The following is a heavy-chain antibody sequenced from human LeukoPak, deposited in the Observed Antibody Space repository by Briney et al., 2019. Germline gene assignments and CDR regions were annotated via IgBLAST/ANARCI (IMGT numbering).Heavy chain of an antibody. CDR2: IYYSGST. J-gene: IGHJ2*01. CDR3: ARGQDGYNNRDPWYSDL. CDR1: GGSISSYY. Sequence: KTSETLSLTCTVSGGSISSYYWSWIRQPPGKGLEWIGYIYYSGSTNYNPSLKSRVTISVDTSKNQFSLKLSSVTAADTAVYYCARGQDGYNNRDPWYSDLWGRGTLVTVSS. D-gene: IGHD5-24*01. V-gene: IGHV4-59*01.